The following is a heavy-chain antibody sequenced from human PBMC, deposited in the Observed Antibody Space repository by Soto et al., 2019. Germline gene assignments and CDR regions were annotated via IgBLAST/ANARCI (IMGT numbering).Heavy chain of an antibody. D-gene: IGHD5-12*01. CDR3: ATEIVATIRGALTLNDY. CDR2: FDPEDGET. CDR1: GYTLTELS. J-gene: IGHJ4*02. Sequence: ASVKVSCTVSGYTLTELSMHCVREARGKGLEWMGGFDPEDGETIYAQKFQGRVTMTEDTSTDTAYMELSSLRSEDTAVYYCATEIVATIRGALTLNDYWGQGTLVTVSS. V-gene: IGHV1-24*01.